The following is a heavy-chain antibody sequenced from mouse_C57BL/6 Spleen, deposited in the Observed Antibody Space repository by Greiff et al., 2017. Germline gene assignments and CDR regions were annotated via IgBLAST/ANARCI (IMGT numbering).Heavy chain of an antibody. D-gene: IGHD2-1*01. J-gene: IGHJ4*01. Sequence: VQLQQSGAELVKPGASVKLSCTASGFNIKDYYMHWVKQRTEQGLEWIGRIDPEDGETKYAPKFQGKATITADTSSNTAYLPLSSLTSEDTVIYYCASDGNWGEYKGMDYWGQGTSVTVS. CDR2: IDPEDGET. CDR3: ASDGNWGEYKGMDY. V-gene: IGHV14-2*01. CDR1: GFNIKDYY.